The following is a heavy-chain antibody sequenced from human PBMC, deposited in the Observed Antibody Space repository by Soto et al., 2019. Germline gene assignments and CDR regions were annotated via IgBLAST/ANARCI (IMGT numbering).Heavy chain of an antibody. CDR1: GFTFSSYW. V-gene: IGHV3-7*03. Sequence: EVQLVESGGGLVQPGGSLRLSCAASGFTFSSYWMSWVRQAPGKGLEWVANINQDGSEKYYVDSVKGRFTISRDNAKNSLYLQMNSLRAEDTAVYHCARDYCDFWSGCYGMDVWGQGTTVTVSS. CDR2: INQDGSEK. J-gene: IGHJ6*02. CDR3: ARDYCDFWSGCYGMDV. D-gene: IGHD3-3*01.